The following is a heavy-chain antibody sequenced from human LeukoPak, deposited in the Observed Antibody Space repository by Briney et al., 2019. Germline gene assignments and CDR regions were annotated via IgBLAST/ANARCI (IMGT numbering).Heavy chain of an antibody. CDR3: AKGRLLGVYFDY. V-gene: IGHV3-30*02. D-gene: IGHD2-15*01. Sequence: GGSLRLSCAASGSTFSSYGMHWVRQAPGKGLEWVAFIRYDGSNKYYADSVKGRFTISRDNSKNTPYLQMNSLRAEDTAVYYCAKGRLLGVYFDYWGQGTLVTVSS. CDR1: GSTFSSYG. J-gene: IGHJ4*02. CDR2: IRYDGSNK.